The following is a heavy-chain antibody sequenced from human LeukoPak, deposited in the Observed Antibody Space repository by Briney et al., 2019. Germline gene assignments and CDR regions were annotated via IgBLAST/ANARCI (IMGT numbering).Heavy chain of an antibody. D-gene: IGHD5-24*01. V-gene: IGHV3-33*01. Sequence: GGSLRLSCAASGFTFSSFGMHWVRQAPGKGLEWVAVIWYDASDRYYADSVKGRFTISRDNSKNTLFLQMSSLRDDDTAVYYCVRGVGVSRFNYFDPWGQGTLVVVSS. J-gene: IGHJ5*02. CDR3: VRGVGVSRFNYFDP. CDR2: IWYDASDR. CDR1: GFTFSSFG.